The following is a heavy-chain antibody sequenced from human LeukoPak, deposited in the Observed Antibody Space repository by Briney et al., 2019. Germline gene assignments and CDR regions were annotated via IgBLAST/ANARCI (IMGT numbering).Heavy chain of an antibody. Sequence: SQTLSLTCTVSGGSISGHHWTWIRQPPGTGLEWIGYFYNSGDFNYNPSLMSRASMSLDTSRTHFTLKLTSVTAADTAIYYCATMFGESSDFDHWGQGTLVTVSS. D-gene: IGHD3-10*02. V-gene: IGHV4-59*11. J-gene: IGHJ4*02. CDR1: GGSISGHH. CDR3: ATMFGESSDFDH. CDR2: FYNSGDF.